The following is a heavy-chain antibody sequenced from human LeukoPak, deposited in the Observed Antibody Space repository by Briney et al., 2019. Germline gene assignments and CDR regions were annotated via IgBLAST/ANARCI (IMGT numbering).Heavy chain of an antibody. J-gene: IGHJ4*02. CDR2: IYTSGST. CDR3: ARSPLLWFGELLYYFDY. D-gene: IGHD3-10*01. Sequence: SSETLSLTCTVSGGSISSYSWSWIRQPAGKGLEWIGRIYTSGSTNYNPSLKSRVTMSVDTSKNQFSLKLSSVTAADTAVYYCARSPLLWFGELLYYFDYWGQGTLVTVSS. CDR1: GGSISSYS. V-gene: IGHV4-4*07.